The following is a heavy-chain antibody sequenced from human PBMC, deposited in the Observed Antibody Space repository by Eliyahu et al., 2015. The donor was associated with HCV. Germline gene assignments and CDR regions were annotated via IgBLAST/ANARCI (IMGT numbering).Heavy chain of an antibody. CDR2: ISGSGLST. CDR1: GFPFRNSA. Sequence: EVQLLESGGGLVQPGGSLXLSXVASGFPFRNSAMTWVRQAPGKGLEWISAISGSGLSTSYTASVKGRFTISRDNSKNSLYLQMSSLRAEDTAFYYCVKNSSRIFGGEMFDSWGQGTLVTVSS. D-gene: IGHD3-10*01. J-gene: IGHJ4*02. CDR3: VKNSSRIFGGEMFDS. V-gene: IGHV3-23*01.